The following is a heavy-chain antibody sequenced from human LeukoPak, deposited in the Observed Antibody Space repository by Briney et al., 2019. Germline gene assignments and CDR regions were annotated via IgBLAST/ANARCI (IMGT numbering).Heavy chain of an antibody. J-gene: IGHJ4*02. V-gene: IGHV3-74*01. CDR2: IKTDGTIT. CDR3: ARDRTTVTVFDY. Sequence: GGSLRLSCVASGFTFINHWIHWVRQVPGKGLVWVSRIKTDGTITSYADSVECRFTISRDNAKNTLYLQMNSLRAEDTAVYYCARDRTTVTVFDYWGQGILVTVSS. D-gene: IGHD4-17*01. CDR1: GFTFINHW.